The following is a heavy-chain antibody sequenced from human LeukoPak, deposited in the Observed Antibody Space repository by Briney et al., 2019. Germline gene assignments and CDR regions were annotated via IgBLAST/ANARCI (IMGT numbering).Heavy chain of an antibody. J-gene: IGHJ6*03. V-gene: IGHV3-23*01. CDR2: ISGSGGST. CDR3: AKAHWGSGPYYYYYMDV. D-gene: IGHD7-27*01. CDR1: GFTFEASA. Sequence: PGGSLRLSCAASGFTFEASAMSWVRQAPGKGLEWVSAISGSGGSTYYADSVKGRFTISRDNSKNTLYLQMNSLRAEDTAVYYCAKAHWGSGPYYYYYMDVWGKGTTVTVSS.